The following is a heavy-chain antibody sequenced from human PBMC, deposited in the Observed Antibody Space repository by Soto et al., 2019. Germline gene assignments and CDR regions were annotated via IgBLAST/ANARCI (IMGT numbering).Heavy chain of an antibody. Sequence: PSVTLSVTCTVSGGSIISYYWSWIRQTTGKGLEWIGYIYYSGSTNYNPSLKSRVTISVDTSKNQFSLKLSSVTAADTAVYYCARDIAAAGTEDWFDPWGQGTLVPSPQ. CDR1: GGSIISYY. D-gene: IGHD6-13*01. J-gene: IGHJ5*02. CDR2: IYYSGST. CDR3: ARDIAAAGTEDWFDP. V-gene: IGHV4-59*01.